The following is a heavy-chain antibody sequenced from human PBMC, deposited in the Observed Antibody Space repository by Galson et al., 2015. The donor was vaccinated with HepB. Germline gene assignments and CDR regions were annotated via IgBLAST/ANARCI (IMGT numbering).Heavy chain of an antibody. V-gene: IGHV3-30*04. Sequence: LRLSCAASGFTFSSYTLHWVRQAPGKGLEWVASISSDGSNKHYVDSAKDRINISRDYSKNTLYLRVNSLRAEDTAIYYCASHIYWGQGTLVTVSS. J-gene: IGHJ4*02. CDR1: GFTFSSYT. CDR3: ASHIY. CDR2: ISSDGSNK.